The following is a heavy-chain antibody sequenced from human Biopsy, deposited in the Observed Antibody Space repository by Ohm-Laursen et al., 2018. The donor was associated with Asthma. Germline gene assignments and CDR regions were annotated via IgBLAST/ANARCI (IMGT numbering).Heavy chain of an antibody. V-gene: IGHV1-69*13. Sequence: ASVKVSCKSLGGTFNTYVIGWVRQAPGQGLEWMGGINSVFGTTTYPQKFQDRVTITADDSTSTVYMELGSLRSEDTAVYYCARKAGSCISRTCYSLDFWGQGTLVPVSS. CDR2: INSVFGTT. D-gene: IGHD2-2*01. CDR1: GGTFNTYV. CDR3: ARKAGSCISRTCYSLDF. J-gene: IGHJ4*02.